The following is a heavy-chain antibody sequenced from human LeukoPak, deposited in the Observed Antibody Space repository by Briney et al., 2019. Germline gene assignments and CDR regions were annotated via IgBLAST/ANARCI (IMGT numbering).Heavy chain of an antibody. D-gene: IGHD3-22*01. Sequence: PSETLSLNCAVYGGSFSGYYWSWIRQPPGKGLEWIGEINHSGSTNYNPSLKSRVTISVETSKNQFSLKLSSVTAADTAVYYCARVTGYMIEDYFDYWGQGTLVTVSS. J-gene: IGHJ4*02. V-gene: IGHV4-34*01. CDR3: ARVTGYMIEDYFDY. CDR2: INHSGST. CDR1: GGSFSGYY.